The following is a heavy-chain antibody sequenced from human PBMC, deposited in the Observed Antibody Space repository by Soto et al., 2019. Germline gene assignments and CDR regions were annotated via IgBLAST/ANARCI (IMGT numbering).Heavy chain of an antibody. CDR1: GFTFSSYA. CDR2: ISGSGGST. J-gene: IGHJ4*02. Sequence: EVQLLESGGGLVQPGGSLRLSCAASGFTFSSYAMSWVRQAPGKGLEWVSAISGSGGSTYYADSVKGRFTISRDNSKNTLFLEMNSLTAEDTALYFCAKDLIRGDGYVDFDYWGQGTLVTVSS. D-gene: IGHD3-10*01. CDR3: AKDLIRGDGYVDFDY. V-gene: IGHV3-23*01.